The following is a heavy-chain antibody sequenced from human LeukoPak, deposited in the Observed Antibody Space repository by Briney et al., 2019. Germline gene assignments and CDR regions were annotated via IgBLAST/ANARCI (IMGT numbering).Heavy chain of an antibody. V-gene: IGHV1-69*05. CDR1: GGTFSSYA. Sequence: SVKVSCKASGGTFSSYAISWVRQAPGQGLEWMGGIIPIFGTANYAQKFQGRVTITTDESTSTAYMELSSLRSEDTAVYYCARENVVVPAAIRGNYYYYMDVWGKGTTVTVSS. J-gene: IGHJ6*03. D-gene: IGHD2-2*01. CDR3: ARENVVVPAAIRGNYYYYMDV. CDR2: IIPIFGTA.